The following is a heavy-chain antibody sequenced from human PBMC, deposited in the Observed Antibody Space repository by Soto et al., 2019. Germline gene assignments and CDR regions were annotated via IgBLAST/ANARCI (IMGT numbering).Heavy chain of an antibody. D-gene: IGHD2-15*01. CDR1: GFTFRDYS. Sequence: GSLRLSCAASGFTFRDYSLNWVRQAPGKGLEWVSSISSKSTFIHYADSVKGQFTISRDNAKNSLYLQMDSLRDDDTAVYFCARLGISALDSWGQGALVTVSS. J-gene: IGHJ5*01. CDR3: ARLGISALDS. CDR2: ISSKSTFI. V-gene: IGHV3-21*01.